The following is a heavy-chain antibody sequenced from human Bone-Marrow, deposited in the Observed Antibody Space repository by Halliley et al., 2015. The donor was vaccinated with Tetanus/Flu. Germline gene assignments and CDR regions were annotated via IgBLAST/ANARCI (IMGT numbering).Heavy chain of an antibody. CDR1: GFTFSTYA. D-gene: IGHD4-17*01. CDR2: ISAGGETT. CDR3: AKGPAGNEDYGDYESYPSTAYFFFPFAV. J-gene: IGHJ4*02. Sequence: SLRLSCAASGFTFSTYAMGWVRQAPGKGLEWVSVISAGGETTYYADSLKGRVTISRDNSRHTLVLQRKSLRPDDTAEYFCAKGPAGNEDYGDYESYPSTAYFFFPFAVWGQGTLVTVSS. V-gene: IGHV3-23*01.